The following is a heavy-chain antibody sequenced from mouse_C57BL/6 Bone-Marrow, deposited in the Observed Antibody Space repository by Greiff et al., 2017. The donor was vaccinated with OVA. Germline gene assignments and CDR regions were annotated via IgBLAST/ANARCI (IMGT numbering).Heavy chain of an antibody. V-gene: IGHV3-6*01. J-gene: IGHJ4*01. CDR2: ISYDGSN. CDR1: GYSITSGYY. Sequence: EVQLQESGPGLVKPSQSLSLTCSVTGYSITSGYYWNWIRQFPGNKLEWMGYISYDGSNNYNPSLKNRISITRDTSKNQFFLTLNSVTTEDTATYYCARVYYGTDDWGQGTSVTVSS. CDR3: ARVYYGTDD.